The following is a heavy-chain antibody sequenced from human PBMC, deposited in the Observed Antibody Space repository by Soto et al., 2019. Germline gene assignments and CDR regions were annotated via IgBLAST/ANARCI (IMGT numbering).Heavy chain of an antibody. CDR2: ISYDGSNK. V-gene: IGHV3-30-3*01. J-gene: IGHJ6*02. D-gene: IGHD1-26*01. Sequence: QVQLVESGGGVVQPGRSLRLSCAASGFTFSSYAMHWVRQAPGKGLEWVAVISYDGSNKYYADSVKGRFTISRDNSKNTLYLQMNSLRAEDTAVYYCARDGPVGATGIVYYYGMDVWGQGTTVTVSS. CDR1: GFTFSSYA. CDR3: ARDGPVGATGIVYYYGMDV.